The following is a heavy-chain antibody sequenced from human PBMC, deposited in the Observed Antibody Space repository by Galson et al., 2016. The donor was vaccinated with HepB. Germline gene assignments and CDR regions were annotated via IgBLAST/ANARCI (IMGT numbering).Heavy chain of an antibody. CDR1: GFSFSGYG. J-gene: IGHJ6*02. Sequence: SLRLSCAASGFSFSGYGIHWVRQAPGKGLEWVSSITRSSNYIYYADSFKDRFTISRDNAKNSVYLQMNSLRAEDSAVYYCARSAKYFYGLDVWGQGTTVTVSS. D-gene: IGHD3-10*01. CDR3: ARSAKYFYGLDV. V-gene: IGHV3-21*01. CDR2: ITRSSNYI.